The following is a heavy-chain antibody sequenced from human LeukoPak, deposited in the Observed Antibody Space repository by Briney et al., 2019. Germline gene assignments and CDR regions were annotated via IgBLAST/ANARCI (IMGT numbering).Heavy chain of an antibody. CDR3: ARDGSGSDCFDY. CDR1: GGTFSGYA. J-gene: IGHJ4*02. V-gene: IGHV1-69*05. CDR2: IIPIFGTA. Sequence: SVKVSCKASGGTFSGYAISWVRQAPGQGLEWMGGIIPIFGTANYAQKFQGRVTITTDESTSTAYMELSSLRSEDTAVYYCARDGSGSDCFDYWGQGTLVTVSS. D-gene: IGHD3-10*01.